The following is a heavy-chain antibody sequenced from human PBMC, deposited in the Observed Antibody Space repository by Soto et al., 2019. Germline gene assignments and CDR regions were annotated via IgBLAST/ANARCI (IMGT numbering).Heavy chain of an antibody. D-gene: IGHD5-18*01. V-gene: IGHV1-18*01. CDR3: ASYTALPGREYFDY. CDR1: GYTFTSYG. CDR2: ISAYNGNT. J-gene: IGHJ4*02. Sequence: ASVKVSCKASGYTFTSYGISWVRQAPGQGLEWMGWISAYNGNTNYAQKLQGRVTMTTDTSTSTAYMELRSLRSDDTAVYYCASYTALPGREYFDYWGQGTLVPVCS.